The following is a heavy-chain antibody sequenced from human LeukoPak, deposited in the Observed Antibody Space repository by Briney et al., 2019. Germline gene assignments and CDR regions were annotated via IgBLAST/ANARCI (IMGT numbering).Heavy chain of an antibody. Sequence: GASVKVSCKASGYTFTGYYMHWVRQAPGQGLEWMGWIIPNSGGTNYAQKFQGWVTMTRDTSISTAYMELSRLRSDDTAVYYCAREGIAAAGFDYWGQGTLVTVSS. V-gene: IGHV1-2*04. CDR2: IIPNSGGT. CDR1: GYTFTGYY. D-gene: IGHD6-13*01. CDR3: AREGIAAAGFDY. J-gene: IGHJ4*02.